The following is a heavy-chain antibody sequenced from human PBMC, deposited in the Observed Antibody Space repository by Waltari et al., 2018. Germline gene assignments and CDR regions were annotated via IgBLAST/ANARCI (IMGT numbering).Heavy chain of an antibody. J-gene: IGHJ4*02. Sequence: QVQLQESGPGLVKPAQTLSLTCTVSGGAISRGDYFWSWIRQPPGKGLEWIGYIYYSGSTYYNPSLRSRVTISVDTSKNQFSLKLSSVAAADTAVYYCARAQYYDSGSYIAYWGQGTLVAVSS. CDR3: ARAQYYDSGSYIAY. V-gene: IGHV4-30-4*01. D-gene: IGHD3-10*01. CDR2: IYYSGST. CDR1: GGAISRGDYF.